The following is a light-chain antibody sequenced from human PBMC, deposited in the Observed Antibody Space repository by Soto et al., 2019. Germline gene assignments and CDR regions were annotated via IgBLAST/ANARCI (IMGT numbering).Light chain of an antibody. CDR1: SSDVGGYNY. CDR2: ADS. CDR3: SSYAGSNNFEV. J-gene: IGLJ2*01. Sequence: QSALTQPPSASGSPGQSVTMSCTGTSSDVGGYNYVSWYQQHPGKAPKLMIYADSKRPSGVPDRFSGSKSGNTASLTVSGLQAEDEANYYCSSYAGSNNFEVFGGGTKLTVL. V-gene: IGLV2-8*01.